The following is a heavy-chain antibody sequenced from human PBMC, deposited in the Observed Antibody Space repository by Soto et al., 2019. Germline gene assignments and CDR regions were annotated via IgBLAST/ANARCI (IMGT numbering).Heavy chain of an antibody. CDR2: ISYDGSDK. CDR1: GFTFSSYA. J-gene: IGHJ6*02. Sequence: GGSLRLSCAASGFTFSSYAMHWVRQAPGKGLEWVALISYDGSDKDYADSVKGRFTISRDNSKNTLYLQMNSLRAEDTAVYYCAKVMGAYCGCDCSGRGMDVWGQGTTVTVSS. V-gene: IGHV3-30-3*01. CDR3: AKVMGAYCGCDCSGRGMDV. D-gene: IGHD2-21*02.